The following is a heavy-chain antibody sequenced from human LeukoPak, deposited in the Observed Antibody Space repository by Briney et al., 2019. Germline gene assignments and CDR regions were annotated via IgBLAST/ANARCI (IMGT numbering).Heavy chain of an antibody. CDR2: INHSGST. CDR1: GGSFSGYY. D-gene: IGHD4-17*01. Sequence: SGTLSLTCAVYGGSFSGYYWSWIRQPPGKGLEWIGEINHSGSTNYNPSLKSRVTISVDTSKNQFSLKLSSVTAADTAVYYCARAATANADAFDIWGQGTMVTVSS. V-gene: IGHV4-34*01. J-gene: IGHJ3*02. CDR3: ARAATANADAFDI.